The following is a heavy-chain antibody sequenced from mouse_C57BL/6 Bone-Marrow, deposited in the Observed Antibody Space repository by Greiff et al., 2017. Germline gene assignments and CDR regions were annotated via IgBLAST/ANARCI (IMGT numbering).Heavy chain of an antibody. D-gene: IGHD1-1*01. CDR1: GYAFTNYL. V-gene: IGHV1-54*01. J-gene: IGHJ3*01. CDR2: INPGSGGT. CDR3: ANYYGSRFAY. Sequence: QVQLQQSGAELVRPGTSVKVSCKASGYAFTNYLIEWVKQRPGQGLEWIGVINPGSGGTNYNEKFKGKATLTADKSSSTAYMQLSSLTSKDSAVYFCANYYGSRFAYWGQGTLVTVSA.